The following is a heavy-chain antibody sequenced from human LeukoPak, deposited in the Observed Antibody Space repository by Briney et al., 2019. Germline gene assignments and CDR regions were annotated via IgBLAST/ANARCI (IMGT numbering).Heavy chain of an antibody. V-gene: IGHV1-18*01. CDR3: ARYSGSSATYYYYGMDV. D-gene: IGHD6-6*01. Sequence: ASVKVSCKASGYTFTSYGISWVRQAPGQGLEWMGWISAYNGNTNYAQKLQGRVTMTTDTSTSTAYMELSRLRSDDTAVYYCARYSGSSATYYYYGMDVWGQGTTVTVSS. CDR1: GYTFTSYG. J-gene: IGHJ6*02. CDR2: ISAYNGNT.